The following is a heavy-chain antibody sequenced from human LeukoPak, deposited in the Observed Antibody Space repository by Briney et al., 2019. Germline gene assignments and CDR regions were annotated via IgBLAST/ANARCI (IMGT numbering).Heavy chain of an antibody. Sequence: SETLSLTCTVSGGSISSYYWNWIRQSAGKGLEWIGRIYTSGSTNYNPSLKSRVTMSVDMSKNQFSLRLSSVTAADTAVYYCAREVRCSTTRCYSLFDYWGQGTLVTVSS. CDR3: AREVRCSTTRCYSLFDY. D-gene: IGHD2-2*02. CDR1: GGSISSYY. V-gene: IGHV4-4*07. CDR2: IYTSGST. J-gene: IGHJ4*02.